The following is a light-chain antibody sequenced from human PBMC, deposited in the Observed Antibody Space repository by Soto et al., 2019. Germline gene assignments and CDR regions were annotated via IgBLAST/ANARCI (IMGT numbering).Light chain of an antibody. J-gene: IGLJ1*01. CDR3: SSYAGSDVFV. CDR1: SSYVGAYNY. Sequence: SVLTQPPSASGSRGQSVDISCTGTSSYVGAYNYVAWYQQHPGKVPKLMIYEVSKRPSGVPDRFSGSKSGNTASLTVSGLQADDEADYYCSSYAGSDVFVFGTGTKVTVL. CDR2: EVS. V-gene: IGLV2-8*01.